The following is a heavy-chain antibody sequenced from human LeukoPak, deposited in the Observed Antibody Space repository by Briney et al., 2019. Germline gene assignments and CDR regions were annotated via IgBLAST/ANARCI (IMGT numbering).Heavy chain of an antibody. CDR1: GHSISTSSYY. J-gene: IGHJ6*04. Sequence: PSETLSLTCTVSGHSISTSSYYWGWIRQPPGKELEWIASIFYSGSTSYNPSLKSRVTISVDTSKNQFSLKLSSVTAADTAVYYCATLQWYSVDVWGKGTTVTVSS. CDR2: IFYSGST. D-gene: IGHD2-15*01. V-gene: IGHV4-39*01. CDR3: ATLQWYSVDV.